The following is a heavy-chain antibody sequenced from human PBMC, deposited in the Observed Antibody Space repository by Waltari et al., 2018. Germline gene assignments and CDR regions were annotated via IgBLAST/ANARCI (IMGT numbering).Heavy chain of an antibody. Sequence: EVQLVESGGGLVQPGGSLRLSCVASGFTLSSFWMHWVRQAPGKGLVGVSRVIGNGSGATQADSVKGRFTISRDNAKNTLYLQMNSLRAENTAVYYCVRCYGRGVTNGDYFEYWGQGTLVTVSS. CDR1: GFTLSSFW. D-gene: IGHD4-17*01. CDR2: VIGNGSGA. J-gene: IGHJ4*02. CDR3: VRCYGRGVTNGDYFEY. V-gene: IGHV3-74*01.